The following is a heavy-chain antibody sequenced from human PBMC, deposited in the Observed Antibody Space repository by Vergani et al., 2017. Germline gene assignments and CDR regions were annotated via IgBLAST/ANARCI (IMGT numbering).Heavy chain of an antibody. D-gene: IGHD2-15*01. V-gene: IGHV1-58*02. J-gene: IGHJ3*02. CDR1: GFTFTSSA. Sequence: QMQLVQSGPEVKKPGTSVKVSCKASGFTFTSSAMQWVRQARGQRLEWIGWIVVGSGNTNYAQKFQERLTITRDMSTSTAYMELSSLRSEDTAVYYCAAPRPQGYCSGGSCYSDDAFDIWGQGTMVTVSS. CDR3: AAPRPQGYCSGGSCYSDDAFDI. CDR2: IVVGSGNT.